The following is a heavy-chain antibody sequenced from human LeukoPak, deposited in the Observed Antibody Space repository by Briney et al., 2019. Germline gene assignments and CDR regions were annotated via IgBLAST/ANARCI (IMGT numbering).Heavy chain of an antibody. D-gene: IGHD3-10*01. Sequence: PSETLSLTCTVSGGSISSSSYYWGWIRQPPGKGLEWIGSIYYSGSTYYNPSLKSRVTISVDTSKNQFSLKLSSVTAADTAVYYCARDRGAAGYMDVWGKGTTVIVSS. CDR3: ARDRGAAGYMDV. CDR2: IYYSGST. V-gene: IGHV4-39*02. CDR1: GGSISSSSYY. J-gene: IGHJ6*03.